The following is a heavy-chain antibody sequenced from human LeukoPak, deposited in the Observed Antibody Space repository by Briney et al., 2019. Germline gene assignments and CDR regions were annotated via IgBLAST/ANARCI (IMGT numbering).Heavy chain of an antibody. Sequence: PSETLSLTCTVSGYSISSGYYWGWIRQPPGKGLEWIGNIYPSGTTYYNPSLKTRVTISADTSKNQFSLKLSSVTAADTAVYFCARAYSSSWYFNWFDPWGQGTLVTVSS. CDR3: ARAYSSSWYFNWFDP. CDR1: GYSISSGYY. J-gene: IGHJ5*02. V-gene: IGHV4-38-2*02. CDR2: IYPSGTT. D-gene: IGHD6-13*01.